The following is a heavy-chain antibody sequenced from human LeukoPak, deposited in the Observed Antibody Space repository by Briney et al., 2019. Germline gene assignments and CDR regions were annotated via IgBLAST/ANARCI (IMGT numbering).Heavy chain of an antibody. Sequence: GGSLRLSCAASGLTFSSYAMSWVRQAPGKGLEWVSAISGSAGSTYYADSVKGRFTISRDNSKNTLYLQMSSLRAEDTAVYYCAKETDSSGYSVDYWGQGTLVTVSS. J-gene: IGHJ4*02. CDR1: GLTFSSYA. CDR3: AKETDSSGYSVDY. D-gene: IGHD3-22*01. V-gene: IGHV3-23*01. CDR2: ISGSAGST.